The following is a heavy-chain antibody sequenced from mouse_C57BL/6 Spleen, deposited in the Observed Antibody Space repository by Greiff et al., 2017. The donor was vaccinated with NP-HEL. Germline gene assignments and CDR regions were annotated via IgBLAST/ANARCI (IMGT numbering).Heavy chain of an antibody. D-gene: IGHD1-1*01. CDR2: INYDGSST. Sequence: EVKLVESEGGLVQPGSSMKLSCTASGFTFSDYYMAWVRQVPEKGLEWVANINYDGSSTYYLDSLKSRFIISRDNAKNILYLQMSSLKSEDTATYYCARDQGYYGIYFDYWGQGTTLTVSS. V-gene: IGHV5-16*01. CDR3: ARDQGYYGIYFDY. J-gene: IGHJ2*01. CDR1: GFTFSDYY.